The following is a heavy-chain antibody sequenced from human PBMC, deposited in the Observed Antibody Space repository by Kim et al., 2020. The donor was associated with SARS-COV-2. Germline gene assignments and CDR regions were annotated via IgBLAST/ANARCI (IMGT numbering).Heavy chain of an antibody. D-gene: IGHD3-3*01. J-gene: IGHJ4*02. V-gene: IGHV1-2*02. CDR1: GYTFTGYY. Sequence: ASVKVSCKASGYTFTGYYMHWVRQAPGQGLEWMGWINPNSGGTNYAQKFQGRVTMTRDTSISTAYMELSRLRSDDTAVYYCARELSSWSGWNDYWGQGTLVTVSS. CDR2: INPNSGGT. CDR3: ARELSSWSGWNDY.